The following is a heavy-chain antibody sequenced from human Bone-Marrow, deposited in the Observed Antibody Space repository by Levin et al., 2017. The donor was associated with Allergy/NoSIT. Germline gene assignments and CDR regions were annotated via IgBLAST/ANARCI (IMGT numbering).Heavy chain of an antibody. J-gene: IGHJ4*02. CDR2: IYPGDSDT. CDR1: GSTFTNFW. Sequence: GESLKISCQISGSTFTNFWIGWVRQVPGKGLEWMGIIYPGDSDTRYSPSFLGQVTISADKSLNTAYLQWSSLKASDTAIYYCARLPPGGGWIDFWGQGALVTVSS. CDR3: ARLPPGGGWIDF. V-gene: IGHV5-51*01. D-gene: IGHD4-23*01.